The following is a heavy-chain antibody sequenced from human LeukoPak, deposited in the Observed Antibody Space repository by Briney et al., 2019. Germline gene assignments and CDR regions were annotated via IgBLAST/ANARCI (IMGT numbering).Heavy chain of an antibody. CDR2: IYYSGST. D-gene: IGHD5-18*01. Sequence: SETLSLTCTVSGGSISSYYWNWIRQPPGKGLEWIGYIYYSGSTNYNPSLKSRVTISVDTSRNQFSLRLRSVTAADTAVYYCARGARDVYSYGVDYWGQGTLVTVSS. CDR1: GGSISSYY. V-gene: IGHV4-59*01. CDR3: ARGARDVYSYGVDY. J-gene: IGHJ4*02.